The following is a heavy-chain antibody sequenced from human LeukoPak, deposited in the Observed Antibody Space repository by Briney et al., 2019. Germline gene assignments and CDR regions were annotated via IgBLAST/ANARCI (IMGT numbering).Heavy chain of an antibody. CDR1: GFTFSSYS. V-gene: IGHV3-48*01. Sequence: PGGSLRLSCAASGFTFSSYSMNWVRQAPGKGLEWVSYISSSSSTIYYAVSVKGRFTISRDNAKHSLYLQMNGLRAEDTAVYYCAKGPMWGQGTLVTVSS. CDR3: AKGPM. J-gene: IGHJ4*02. D-gene: IGHD2-2*01. CDR2: ISSSSSTI.